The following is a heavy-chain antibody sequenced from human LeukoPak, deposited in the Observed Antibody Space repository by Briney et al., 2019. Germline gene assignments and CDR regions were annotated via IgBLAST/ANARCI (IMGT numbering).Heavy chain of an antibody. Sequence: PGGSLRLSCAASGFTFSSYAMHWVRQAPGKGLEWVTVISYDGGNKYYADSVKGRFTISRDNSKNTLYLQMNSLRAEDTAVYYCAREDYHYDSSGHRSLYYFDYWGQGTLVTVSS. CDR3: AREDYHYDSSGHRSLYYFDY. CDR1: GFTFSSYA. V-gene: IGHV3-30-3*01. J-gene: IGHJ4*02. D-gene: IGHD3-22*01. CDR2: ISYDGGNK.